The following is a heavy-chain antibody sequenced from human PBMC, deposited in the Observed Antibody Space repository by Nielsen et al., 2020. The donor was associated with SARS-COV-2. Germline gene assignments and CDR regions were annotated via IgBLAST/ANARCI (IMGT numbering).Heavy chain of an antibody. J-gene: IGHJ4*02. CDR2: INSLGLTT. D-gene: IGHD3-16*01. Sequence: GESLKISCAASAFTFSTYWMHWVRQAPGKGLVWVSRINSLGLTTNYADSVKGRFTISRDNAKNTLYLQMNSLRAEDTAVYYCVRGLQVPNGLAHRWGQGTLVTVSS. CDR3: VRGLQVPNGLAHR. CDR1: AFTFSTYW. V-gene: IGHV3-74*01.